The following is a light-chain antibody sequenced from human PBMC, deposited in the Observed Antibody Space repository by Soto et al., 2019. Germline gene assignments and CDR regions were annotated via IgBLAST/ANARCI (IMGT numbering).Light chain of an antibody. J-gene: IGKJ1*01. Sequence: EIVMTQSPATLSVSPGERATLSCRASQSVSSNLAWYQQNPGQAPRIIIYGASTRATGIPARCSGSGSGTEYTLTTTSLPTEEFAVYYWQQYNNWPWTFGQGTKVEIK. V-gene: IGKV3-15*01. CDR1: QSVSSN. CDR3: QQYNNWPWT. CDR2: GAS.